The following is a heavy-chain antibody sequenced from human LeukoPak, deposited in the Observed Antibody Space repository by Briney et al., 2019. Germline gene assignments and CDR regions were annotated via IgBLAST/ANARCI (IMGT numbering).Heavy chain of an antibody. D-gene: IGHD6-25*01. CDR2: ISYDGSNK. J-gene: IGHJ4*02. V-gene: IGHV3-30*04. Sequence: PGGSLRLSCAASGFTFSSYAMHWVRQAPGKGLEWVAVISYDGSNKYYADSVKGRFTISRDNTKNSLYLQMNSLRAEDTAMYHCARDSARHFDYWGQGTLVTVSS. CDR3: ARDSARHFDY. CDR1: GFTFSSYA.